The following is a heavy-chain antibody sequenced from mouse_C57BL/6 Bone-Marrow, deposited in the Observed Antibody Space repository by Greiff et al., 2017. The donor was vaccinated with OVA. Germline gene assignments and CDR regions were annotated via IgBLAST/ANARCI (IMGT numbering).Heavy chain of an antibody. D-gene: IGHD2-4*01. CDR1: GFTFSDYG. V-gene: IGHV5-17*01. J-gene: IGHJ3*01. Sequence: VQLQQSGGGLVKPGGSLKLSCAASGFTFSDYGMHWVRQAPEKGLEWVAYISRGSSTIYYADTVKGRFTISRDNAKNTLFLQMTSLRSEDTAMYYCAAYDYDPDWGQGTLVTGSA. CDR3: AAYDYDPD. CDR2: ISRGSSTI.